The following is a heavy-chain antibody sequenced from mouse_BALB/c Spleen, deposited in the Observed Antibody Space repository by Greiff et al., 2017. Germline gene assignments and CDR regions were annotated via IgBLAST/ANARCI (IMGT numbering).Heavy chain of an antibody. J-gene: IGHJ2*01. CDR2: IDPENGDT. CDR1: GFNIKDYY. Sequence: VQLQQSGAELVRSGASVKLSCTASGFNIKDYYMHWVKQRPEQGLGWIGWIDPENGDTEYAPKFQGKATMTADTSSNTAYLQLSSLTSEDTAVYYCNAGLRGYFEYWGQGTTLTVAS. V-gene: IGHV14-4*02. CDR3: NAGLRGYFEY. D-gene: IGHD3-1*01.